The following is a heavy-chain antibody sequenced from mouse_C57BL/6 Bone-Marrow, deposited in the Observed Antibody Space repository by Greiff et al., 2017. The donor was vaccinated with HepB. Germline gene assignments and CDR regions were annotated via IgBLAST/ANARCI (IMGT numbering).Heavy chain of an antibody. J-gene: IGHJ3*01. Sequence: VQLKQSGPELVKPGASVKIPCKASGYTFTDYNMDWVKQSHGKSLEWIGDINPNNGGTIYNQKFKGKATLTVDKSSSTAYMELRSLTSEDTAVYYCARGDSSGYNWFAYWGQGTLVTVSA. CDR2: INPNNGGT. CDR1: GYTFTDYN. V-gene: IGHV1-18*01. CDR3: ARGDSSGYNWFAY. D-gene: IGHD3-2*02.